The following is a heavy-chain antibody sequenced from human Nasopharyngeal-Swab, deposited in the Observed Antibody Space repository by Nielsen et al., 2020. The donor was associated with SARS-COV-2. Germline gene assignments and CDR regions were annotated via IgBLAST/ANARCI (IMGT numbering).Heavy chain of an antibody. CDR2: ISDSGTIK. D-gene: IGHD3-10*01. CDR1: GFTFGSYE. J-gene: IGHJ4*02. Sequence: GESLTMSCAASGFTFGSYEMNWVRQAPGKGREWVSYISDSGTIKQYADSVKGRFTISRYNANNSLYLEMDSLGADDTAVYYCARDLGHYYGSGKNYFFDFWGQGTLVTVSS. CDR3: ARDLGHYYGSGKNYFFDF. V-gene: IGHV3-48*03.